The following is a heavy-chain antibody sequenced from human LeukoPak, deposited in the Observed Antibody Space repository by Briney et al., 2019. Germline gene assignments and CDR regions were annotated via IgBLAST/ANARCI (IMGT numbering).Heavy chain of an antibody. J-gene: IGHJ4*02. CDR2: IKQDGSEK. CDR1: GFTFSSYW. V-gene: IGHV3-7*01. Sequence: GGSLRLSCAASGFTFSSYWMSWVRQAPGKGLEWVANIKQDGSEKYYVDSVKGRFTISRDNAKNSPYLQMNSLRAEDTAVYYCARDWGRYFDWLSDYWGQGTLVTVSS. CDR3: ARDWGRYFDWLSDY. D-gene: IGHD3-9*01.